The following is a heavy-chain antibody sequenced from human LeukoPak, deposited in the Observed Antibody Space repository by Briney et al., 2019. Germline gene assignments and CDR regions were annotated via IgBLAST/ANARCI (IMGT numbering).Heavy chain of an antibody. CDR2: IYYSGST. CDR3: ARMGYCSSTSCYGVPAGVNWFDP. Sequence: KSSATLSLTCTVSGGSISSYYWSWIRQPPGKGLEWIGYIYYSGSTNYNPSLKSRVTISVDTSKNPFSLKLSSVTAADTAVYYCARMGYCSSTSCYGVPAGVNWFDPWGQGTLVTVSS. D-gene: IGHD2-2*01. V-gene: IGHV4-59*12. CDR1: GGSISSYY. J-gene: IGHJ5*02.